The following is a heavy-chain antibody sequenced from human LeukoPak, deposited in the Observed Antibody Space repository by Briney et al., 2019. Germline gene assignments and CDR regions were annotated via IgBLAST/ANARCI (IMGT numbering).Heavy chain of an antibody. CDR2: ISSSSSYI. V-gene: IGHV3-21*01. CDR3: AKGARKGDDYGGFFDS. CDR1: EFTFSSYN. Sequence: GGSLRLSCAASEFTFSSYNMNWVRQAPGEGLEWVSSISSSSSYIYYADSVKGRFTISRDNSKNTLYLQMTSLRAGDTAVYYCAKGARKGDDYGGFFDSWGQGTLVTVSS. J-gene: IGHJ4*02. D-gene: IGHD4-23*01.